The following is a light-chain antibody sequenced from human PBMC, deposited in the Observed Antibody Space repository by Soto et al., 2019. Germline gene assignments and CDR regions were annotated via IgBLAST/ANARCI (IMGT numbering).Light chain of an antibody. CDR1: SSDVGGYNY. CDR3: SSYTSTTTLV. CDR2: DVS. V-gene: IGLV2-14*01. J-gene: IGLJ2*01. Sequence: QSALTQPASVSGSPGQSITISCTGTSSDVGGYNYVSWYQQHPDKAPKLMIYDVSYRPSGVSDRFSGSKSGNTASLTISGLQAEDEADYYCSSYTSTTTLVFGGGTKVTVL.